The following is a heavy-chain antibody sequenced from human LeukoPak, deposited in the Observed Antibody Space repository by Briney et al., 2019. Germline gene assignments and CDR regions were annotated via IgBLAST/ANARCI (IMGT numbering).Heavy chain of an antibody. Sequence: ASVTVSFKASQYIFNDYNMHWVRQAPGQGLEWIGRIDPNSGDTRYAQKFQGKVTLTRDTSISTAYMELHRLTSDDTAVYFCAREGSGYDYYYFDYWGQGTLIIVSS. V-gene: IGHV1-2*02. D-gene: IGHD5-12*01. CDR2: IDPNSGDT. CDR3: AREGSGYDYYYFDY. CDR1: QYIFNDYN. J-gene: IGHJ4*02.